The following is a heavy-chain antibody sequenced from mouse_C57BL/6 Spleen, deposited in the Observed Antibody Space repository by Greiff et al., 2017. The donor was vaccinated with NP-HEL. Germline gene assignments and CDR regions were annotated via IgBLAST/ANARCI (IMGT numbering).Heavy chain of an antibody. CDR2: IRSKSSNYAT. V-gene: IGHV10-3*01. D-gene: IGHD2-4*01. CDR1: GFTFNTYA. Sequence: GGGLVQPKGSLKLSCAASGFTFNTYAMHWVRQAPGKGLEWVARIRSKSSNYATYYADSVKDRFTISRDDSQSMLYLQMNNLKTEDTAMYYCALYYDYDGTFAYWGQGTLVTVSA. J-gene: IGHJ3*01. CDR3: ALYYDYDGTFAY.